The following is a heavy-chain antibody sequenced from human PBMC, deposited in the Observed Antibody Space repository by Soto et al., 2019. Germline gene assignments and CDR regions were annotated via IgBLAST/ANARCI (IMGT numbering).Heavy chain of an antibody. CDR1: GGSISSGGYY. CDR3: ARLNYYYDSSGYYYFDY. V-gene: IGHV4-31*03. Sequence: TSETLSLTCTVSGGSISSGGYYWSWIRQHPGKGLEWIGYIYYSGSTYYNPSLKSRVTISVDTSKNQFSLKLSSVTAADTAVYYCARLNYYYDSSGYYYFDYWGQGTLVTVSS. D-gene: IGHD3-22*01. J-gene: IGHJ4*02. CDR2: IYYSGST.